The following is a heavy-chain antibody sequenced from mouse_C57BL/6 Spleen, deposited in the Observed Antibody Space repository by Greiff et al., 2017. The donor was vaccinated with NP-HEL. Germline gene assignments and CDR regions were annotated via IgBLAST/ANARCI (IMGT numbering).Heavy chain of an antibody. CDR2: IYPGSGNT. J-gene: IGHJ2*01. Sequence: QVTLKVCGAELVRPGASVKLSCKASGYTFTDYYINWVKQRPGQGLEWIARIYPGSGNTYYNEKFKGKATLTAEKSSSTAYMQLSSLTSEDSAVYFCAREGHDYWGQGTTLTVSS. V-gene: IGHV1-76*01. D-gene: IGHD3-3*01. CDR1: GYTFTDYY. CDR3: AREGHDY.